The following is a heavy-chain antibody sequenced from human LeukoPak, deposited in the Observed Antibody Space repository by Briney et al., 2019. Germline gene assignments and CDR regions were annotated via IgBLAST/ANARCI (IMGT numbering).Heavy chain of an antibody. D-gene: IGHD2-15*01. CDR2: IWYDGKTK. Sequence: AGGSLTPARLPDRFSLATNGTDCVRQAPGKGLEWVAVIWYDGKTKYYADSVKGRFTISRDNSKNTLYLQMNSLKPEDTALYYCASLESVLQYCSETCDYWGQGTLVTVSS. CDR1: RFSLATNG. J-gene: IGHJ4*02. V-gene: IGHV3-33*03. CDR3: ASLESVLQYCSETCDY.